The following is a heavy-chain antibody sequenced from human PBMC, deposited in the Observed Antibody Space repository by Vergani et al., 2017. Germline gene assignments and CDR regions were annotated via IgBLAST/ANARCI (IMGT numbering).Heavy chain of an antibody. D-gene: IGHD6-13*01. CDR2: IYGGGST. J-gene: IGHJ6*03. CDR1: GFTVSSNY. V-gene: IGHV3-53*02. Sequence: EVQLVETGGGLIQPGGSLRLSCAASGFTVSSNYMSWVRQAPGKGLEWVSVIYGGGSTYYADSVKGRFTISRDNSKNTLYLQMNSLRAEDTAVYYCARGPICYSSKTKYYYYYMDVWGKGTTVTVSS. CDR3: ARGPICYSSKTKYYYYYMDV.